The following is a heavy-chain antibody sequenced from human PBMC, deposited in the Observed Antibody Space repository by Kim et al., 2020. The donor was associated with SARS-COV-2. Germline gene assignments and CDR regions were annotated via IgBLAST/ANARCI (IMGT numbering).Heavy chain of an antibody. V-gene: IGHV3-30*18. CDR2: ISYDGSNK. CDR1: GFTFSSYG. Sequence: GGSLRLSCAASGFTFSSYGMHWVRQAPGKGLEWVAVISYDGSNKYYADSVKGRFTISRDNSKNTLYLQMNSLRAEDTAVYYCAKLGGYDYRLDYWGQGTLVTVSS. J-gene: IGHJ4*02. CDR3: AKLGGYDYRLDY. D-gene: IGHD5-12*01.